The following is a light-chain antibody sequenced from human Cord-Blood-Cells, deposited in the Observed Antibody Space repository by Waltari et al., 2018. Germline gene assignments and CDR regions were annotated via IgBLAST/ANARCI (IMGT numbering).Light chain of an antibody. CDR1: SSDVGGYNY. J-gene: IGLJ1*01. Sequence: QSALTQPASVSGSPGQSITISYTGTSSDVGGYNYVSWYQQHPGKAPKLMIYEVSNRPSGVSNLFSGSKAGNTASRTISGLQAEDEADYYCSSYTSSSTYVFGTGTKVTVL. CDR2: EVS. V-gene: IGLV2-14*01. CDR3: SSYTSSSTYV.